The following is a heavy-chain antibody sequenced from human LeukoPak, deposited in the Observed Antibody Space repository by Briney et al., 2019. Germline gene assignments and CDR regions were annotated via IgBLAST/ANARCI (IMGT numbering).Heavy chain of an antibody. V-gene: IGHV3-7*01. J-gene: IGHJ3*01. CDR3: ARDGNAYNSLDAFDV. Sequence: SGGSLRLSCAASGFTFSRYWMSWVRQAPGKGLEWVANINEDGIGKYYVGSVKGRFTLSRENAKNSLYLQMNNLRAEDTAVYYCARDGNAYNSLDAFDVWGQGTTVTVSS. CDR2: INEDGIGK. D-gene: IGHD5-24*01. CDR1: GFTFSRYW.